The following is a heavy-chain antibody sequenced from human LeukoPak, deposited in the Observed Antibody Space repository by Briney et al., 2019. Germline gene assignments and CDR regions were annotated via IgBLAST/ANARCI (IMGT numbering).Heavy chain of an antibody. J-gene: IGHJ6*03. Sequence: PGGSLRLSCAVSGFIFSSYSMNWVRQAPGKGLEWVSSISSSSSYIYYADSVKGRFTISRDNAKNSLYLQMNSLRAEDTAVYYCARWSDYYYHTDAWGKGTTVTVSS. V-gene: IGHV3-21*01. CDR1: GFIFSSYS. CDR3: ARWSDYYYHTDA. CDR2: ISSSSSYI.